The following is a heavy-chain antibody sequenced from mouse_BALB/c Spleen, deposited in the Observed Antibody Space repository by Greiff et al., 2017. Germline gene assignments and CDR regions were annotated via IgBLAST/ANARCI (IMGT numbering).Heavy chain of an antibody. V-gene: IGHV1-19*01. CDR1: GYSFTGYY. CDR2: INPYNGAT. D-gene: IGHD2-10*02. J-gene: IGHJ2*01. Sequence: EVQLQQSGPVLVKPGASVKISCKASGYSFTGYYMHWVKQSHVKSLEWIGRINPYNGATSYNQNFKDKASLTVDKSSSTAYMELHSLTSEDSAVYYCARGYGNYPFDYWGQGTTLTVSS. CDR3: ARGYGNYPFDY.